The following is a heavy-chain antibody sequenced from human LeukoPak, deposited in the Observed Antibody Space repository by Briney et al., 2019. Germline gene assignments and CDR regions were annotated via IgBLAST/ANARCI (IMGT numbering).Heavy chain of an antibody. Sequence: ASVKVSCKASGYTFTDYFMNWVRQAPGQGLEWMGCINPKSGGTVYAQKFQGRVTMTRDTSSSTAYMELSRLRFDDTVVYYCARGPRITIFGVVMANDAFDIWGQGTMVTVSS. CDR1: GYTFTDYF. J-gene: IGHJ3*02. CDR3: ARGPRITIFGVVMANDAFDI. CDR2: INPKSGGT. V-gene: IGHV1-2*02. D-gene: IGHD3-3*01.